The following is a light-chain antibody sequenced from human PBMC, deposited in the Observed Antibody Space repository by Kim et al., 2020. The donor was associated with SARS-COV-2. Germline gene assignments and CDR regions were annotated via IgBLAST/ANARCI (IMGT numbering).Light chain of an antibody. CDR2: AAS. Sequence: AIQMTQSPSSFSASTGDRVTITCRASQGISSYLAWYQQKPGKAPKLLIYAASTLQSGVPSRFSGSGSGTDFPLTISCLQSEDFATYYCQQYYSYPFTFGPGTKVDIK. V-gene: IGKV1-8*01. CDR3: QQYYSYPFT. CDR1: QGISSY. J-gene: IGKJ3*01.